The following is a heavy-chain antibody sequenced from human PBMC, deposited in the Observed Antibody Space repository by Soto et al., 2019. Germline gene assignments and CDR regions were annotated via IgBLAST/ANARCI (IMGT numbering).Heavy chain of an antibody. Sequence: PSKTLSLTCTVSGGCMSSSSYYWGWIRQPPGKGLEWIADMYFSGFYSGSTSYNPSLKSRVTISVDTSKNQFSLQVSSVTAADTAVYYCARGFDILTFGFCLDYWGQGTLVTASS. CDR3: ARGFDILTFGFCLDY. V-gene: IGHV4-39*01. CDR2: MYFSGFYSGST. CDR1: GGCMSSSSYY. J-gene: IGHJ4*02. D-gene: IGHD3-9*01.